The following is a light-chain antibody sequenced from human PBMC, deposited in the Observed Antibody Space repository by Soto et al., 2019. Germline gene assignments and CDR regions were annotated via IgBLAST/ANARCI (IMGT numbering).Light chain of an antibody. CDR3: GSWDSSLSAYV. CDR1: SSNIGGNS. Sequence: QSVLAQPASVSGSPGQSITISCSGSSSNIGGNSVSWYQQLPGTAPKLLIYDDDKRPSGIPDRFSGSKSGTSATLGITGFRTGDEADYYCGSWDSSLSAYVFGTGTKVTVL. J-gene: IGLJ1*01. V-gene: IGLV1-51*01. CDR2: DDD.